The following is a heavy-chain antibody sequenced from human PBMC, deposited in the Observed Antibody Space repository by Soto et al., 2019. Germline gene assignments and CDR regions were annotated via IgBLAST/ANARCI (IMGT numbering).Heavy chain of an antibody. D-gene: IGHD6-13*01. Sequence: QVQLVESGGGVVQPGRSLRLSCAASGFTFSSYGMHWVRRAPGKGLEWVAVIWYDGSNKYYADSVKGRFTISRDNSKNTLYLQMNSLRAEDTAVYYCARDVRAIIAAAGPDYWGQGTLVTVSS. CDR2: IWYDGSNK. CDR3: ARDVRAIIAAAGPDY. J-gene: IGHJ4*02. CDR1: GFTFSSYG. V-gene: IGHV3-33*01.